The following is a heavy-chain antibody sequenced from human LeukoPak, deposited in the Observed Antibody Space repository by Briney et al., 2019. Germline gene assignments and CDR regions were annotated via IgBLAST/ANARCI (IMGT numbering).Heavy chain of an antibody. D-gene: IGHD4-17*01. CDR2: ISYDGSNK. CDR3: AALYGDYGAFDI. Sequence: GGSLRLSCAASAFTFSSYGMHWVRQAPGKGLEWVAVISYDGSNKYYADSVKGRFTISRDNSKNTLYLQMNSLRAEDTAVYYCAALYGDYGAFDIWGQGTMVTVSS. J-gene: IGHJ3*02. CDR1: AFTFSSYG. V-gene: IGHV3-30*03.